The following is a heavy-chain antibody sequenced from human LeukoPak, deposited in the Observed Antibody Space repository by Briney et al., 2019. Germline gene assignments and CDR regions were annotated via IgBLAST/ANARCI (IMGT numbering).Heavy chain of an antibody. J-gene: IGHJ5*02. CDR2: ISYDGSNK. V-gene: IGHV3-30*04. CDR3: AKGQLGIQYSKWFDP. CDR1: GFTFSSYA. Sequence: GGSLRLSCAASGFTFSSYAMHWVRQAPGKGLEWVAVISYDGSNKYYADSVKGRFTISRDNSKNTLYLQMDSLRPEDRAVYYCAKGQLGIQYSKWFDPWGQGTLVTVSS. D-gene: IGHD7-27*01.